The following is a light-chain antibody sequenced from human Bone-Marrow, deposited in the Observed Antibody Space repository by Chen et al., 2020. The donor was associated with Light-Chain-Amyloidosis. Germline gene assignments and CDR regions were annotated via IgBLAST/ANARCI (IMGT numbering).Light chain of an antibody. V-gene: IGKV3-20*01. CDR1: QTISSYY. CDR3: QQYGTSPLT. Sequence: EIVLTQSPGTLSLSPGEGANLSCRASQTISSYYLTWYQQKFGQAPRLLIYGSSSRATGIPDRVTGCGSGTDFTITINRLEPEDFAMYYCQQYGTSPLTFGGGTKVEIK. J-gene: IGKJ4*01. CDR2: GSS.